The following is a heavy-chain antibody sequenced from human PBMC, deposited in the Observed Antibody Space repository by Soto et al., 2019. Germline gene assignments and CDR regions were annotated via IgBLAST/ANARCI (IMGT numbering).Heavy chain of an antibody. V-gene: IGHV3-30*18. CDR2: ISYDGSNK. Sequence: LRLSCAASGFTFSSYGMHWVRQAPGKGLEWVAVISYDGSNKYYADSVKGRFTISRDNSKNTLYLQMNSLRAEDTAVYYCAKDRGYSSSWYRYYYYYYGMDVWGQGTTVTVS. CDR1: GFTFSSYG. CDR3: AKDRGYSSSWYRYYYYYYGMDV. D-gene: IGHD6-13*01. J-gene: IGHJ6*02.